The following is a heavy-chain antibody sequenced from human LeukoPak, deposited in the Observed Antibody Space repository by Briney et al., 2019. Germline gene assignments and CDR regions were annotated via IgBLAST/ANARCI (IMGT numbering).Heavy chain of an antibody. D-gene: IGHD3-22*01. J-gene: IGHJ6*03. Sequence: PSETLSLTCAVSGGSISGYYWSWIRQTPEKGLGWIGDINSSGSTNYNPSLKSRVTISVDTSKNQFSLELSSVTAADTAVYYCARGREDITVIVLVMTADYYNLDVWGKGTTVTVS. CDR2: INSSGST. V-gene: IGHV4-34*01. CDR1: GGSISGYY. CDR3: ARGREDITVIVLVMTADYYNLDV.